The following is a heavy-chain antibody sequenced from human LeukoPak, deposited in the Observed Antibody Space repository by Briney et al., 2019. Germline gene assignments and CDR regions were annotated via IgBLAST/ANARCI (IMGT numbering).Heavy chain of an antibody. CDR3: ARVGNNDQSKYRFDY. J-gene: IGHJ4*02. D-gene: IGHD3-16*02. V-gene: IGHV3-7*01. Sequence: GGSLRLSCVVSGFTFSSYWMSWVRQAPGKGLEWVANIKQDGSEKYYVDSVKGRFTISRDNAKNSLYLQMNSLRAEDTAVYYCARVGNNDQSKYRFDYWGQGTLVTVSS. CDR1: GFTFSSYW. CDR2: IKQDGSEK.